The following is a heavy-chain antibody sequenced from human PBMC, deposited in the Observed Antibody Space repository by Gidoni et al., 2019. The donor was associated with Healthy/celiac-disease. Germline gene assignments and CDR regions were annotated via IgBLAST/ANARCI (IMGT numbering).Heavy chain of an antibody. CDR1: GFTFSSYR. D-gene: IGHD5-12*01. Sequence: EVQLVESGGGLVQPGGSLRRSCAASGFTFSSYRMNWVLQAPGKGLEWVSYISSSSSTIYYADSVKGRFTISRDNAKNSLYLQMNSLRDEDTAVYYCARDPHIVATIVRPYYMDVWGKGTTVTVSS. CDR2: ISSSSSTI. CDR3: ARDPHIVATIVRPYYMDV. J-gene: IGHJ6*03. V-gene: IGHV3-48*02.